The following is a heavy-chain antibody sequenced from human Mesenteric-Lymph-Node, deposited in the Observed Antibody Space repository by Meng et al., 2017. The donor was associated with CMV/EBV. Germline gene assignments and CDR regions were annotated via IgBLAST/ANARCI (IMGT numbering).Heavy chain of an antibody. J-gene: IGHJ4*02. D-gene: IGHD2-21*01. V-gene: IGHV1-69*10. CDR1: GGTFSSYA. CDR3: ATPPYCGGDCYLYYFDY. Sequence: SVKVSCKASGGTFSSYAISWVRQAPGQGLEWMGGIIPILGIANYAQKFRGRVTITADKSTSTAYMELSSLRSEDTAVYYCATPPYCGGDCYLYYFDYWGQGTLVTVSS. CDR2: IIPILGIA.